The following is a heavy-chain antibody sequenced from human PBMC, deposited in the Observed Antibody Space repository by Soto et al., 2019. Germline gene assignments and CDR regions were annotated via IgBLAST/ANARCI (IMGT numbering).Heavy chain of an antibody. D-gene: IGHD3-16*01. Sequence: PSETLSLTCTVSGGSISSSSYYWGWIRQPPGKGLEWIGSIYYSGSTYYNPSLKSRVTISVDTSKNQFSLKLSSVTAADTATYNCAHRRLGSPSGAMDVWGQGTTVTVSS. CDR3: AHRRLGSPSGAMDV. CDR1: GGSISSSSYY. V-gene: IGHV4-39*01. CDR2: IYYSGST. J-gene: IGHJ6*02.